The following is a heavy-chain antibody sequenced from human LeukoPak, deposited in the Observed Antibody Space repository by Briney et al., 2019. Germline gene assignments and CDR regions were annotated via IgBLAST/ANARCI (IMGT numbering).Heavy chain of an antibody. D-gene: IGHD6-13*01. Sequence: ASVKVSCKASGYTFTTHYMHWVRQAPGQGLEWMGIINPSGGSTSYAQKFQGRVTMTRDTSTSTVYMELVSLRSDDTAVYYCARDLGGYSNHWGQGTLVTVSS. CDR1: GYTFTTHY. CDR3: ARDLGGYSNH. J-gene: IGHJ5*02. V-gene: IGHV1-46*01. CDR2: INPSGGST.